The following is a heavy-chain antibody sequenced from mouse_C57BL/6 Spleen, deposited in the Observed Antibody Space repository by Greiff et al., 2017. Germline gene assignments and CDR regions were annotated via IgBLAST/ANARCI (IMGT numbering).Heavy chain of an antibody. J-gene: IGHJ4*01. V-gene: IGHV5-4*01. CDR1: GFTFSSYA. CDR3: ARKSAMDY. Sequence: EVHLVESGGGLVKPGGSLKLSCAASGFTFSSYAMSWVRQTPVKRLEWVATISDGGSYTYYPDNVKGRFTISRDNAKNNLYLQMSHLKSEDTAMYYCARKSAMDYWGQGTSVTVSS. CDR2: ISDGGSYT.